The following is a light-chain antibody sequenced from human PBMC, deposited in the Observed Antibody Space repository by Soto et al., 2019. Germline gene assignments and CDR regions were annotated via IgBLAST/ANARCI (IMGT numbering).Light chain of an antibody. Sequence: EIVMTQSPATLSVSPGERATLSCRASQSVSSNLAWYQQKPGQAPRLLMYAISTRATGIPARFSGSVSGTEFTLTISSLQSEDFAVYYCHQHNDWPLTFGGGTTVEIK. J-gene: IGKJ4*01. CDR2: AIS. CDR3: HQHNDWPLT. V-gene: IGKV3-15*01. CDR1: QSVSSN.